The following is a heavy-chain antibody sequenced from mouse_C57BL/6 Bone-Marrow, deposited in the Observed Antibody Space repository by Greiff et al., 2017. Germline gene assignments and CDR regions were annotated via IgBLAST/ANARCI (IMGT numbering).Heavy chain of an antibody. CDR2: ISDGGSYT. CDR3: ARLLLGLDY. CDR1: GFTFSSYA. J-gene: IGHJ2*01. Sequence: EVKLMESGGGLVKPGGSLKLSCAASGFTFSSYAMSWVRQTPEKRLEWVATISDGGSYTYYPDNVKGRFTISRDNAKNNLYLQMSHLKSEDTAMYYCARLLLGLDYWGQGTTLTVSS. V-gene: IGHV5-4*03. D-gene: IGHD1-1*01.